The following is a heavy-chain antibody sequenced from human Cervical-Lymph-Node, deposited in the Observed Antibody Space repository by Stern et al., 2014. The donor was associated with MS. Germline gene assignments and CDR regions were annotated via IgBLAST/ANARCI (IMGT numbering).Heavy chain of an antibody. Sequence: VQLLQSGAEVKKPGSSVKVSCKTSGGTFSNYAISWVRQAPGQGLEWMGGITPIFDATNYAQKFQGRITITADESTRTAYMELSSLRSDDTAMYYCARGDSEAPIYYFDYWGQGTLVTVSS. CDR2: ITPIFDAT. D-gene: IGHD2-21*01. CDR1: GGTFSNYA. V-gene: IGHV1-69*01. J-gene: IGHJ4*02. CDR3: ARGDSEAPIYYFDY.